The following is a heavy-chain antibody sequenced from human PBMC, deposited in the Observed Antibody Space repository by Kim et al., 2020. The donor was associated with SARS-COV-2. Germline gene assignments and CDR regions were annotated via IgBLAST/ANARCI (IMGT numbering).Heavy chain of an antibody. CDR3: TGFPGTSVAYWDAFDV. V-gene: IGHV3-73*01. D-gene: IGHD1-7*01. J-gene: IGHJ3*01. CDR2: ISSKSSSYAT. CDR1: GFTFSDSS. Sequence: GGSLRLSCAASGFTFSDSSMRWVRQASGKGLEWVGCISSKSSSYATAYAASVKGRITISSADYESTPHMQMNSVKTADTAVCYRTGFPGTSVAYWDAFDV.